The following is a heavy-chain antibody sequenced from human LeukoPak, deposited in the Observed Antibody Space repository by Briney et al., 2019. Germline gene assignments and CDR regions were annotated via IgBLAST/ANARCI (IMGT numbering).Heavy chain of an antibody. D-gene: IGHD4-17*01. J-gene: IGHJ6*02. CDR2: ISYDGSNK. Sequence: PGGSLRLSCAASGFTFSSYGMHWVRQAPGKGLEWVAVISYDGSNKYYADSVKGRFTISRDNSKNTLYLQMNSLRAEDTAVYYCAKSDYGDSYYSYGMDVWGQGTTVTVSS. V-gene: IGHV3-30*18. CDR3: AKSDYGDSYYSYGMDV. CDR1: GFTFSSYG.